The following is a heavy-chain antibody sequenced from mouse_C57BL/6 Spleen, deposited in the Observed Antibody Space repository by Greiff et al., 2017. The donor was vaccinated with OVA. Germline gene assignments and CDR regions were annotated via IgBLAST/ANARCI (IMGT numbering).Heavy chain of an antibody. CDR3: ARDYYGSGGWYFDV. Sequence: QVHVKQPGAELVRPGSSVKLSCKASGYTFTSYWMHWVKQRPIQGLEWIGNIDPSDSETHYNQKFKDKATLTVDKSSSTAYMQLSSLTSEDSAVYYCARDYYGSGGWYFDVWGTGTTVTVSS. J-gene: IGHJ1*03. V-gene: IGHV1-52*01. D-gene: IGHD1-1*01. CDR1: GYTFTSYW. CDR2: IDPSDSET.